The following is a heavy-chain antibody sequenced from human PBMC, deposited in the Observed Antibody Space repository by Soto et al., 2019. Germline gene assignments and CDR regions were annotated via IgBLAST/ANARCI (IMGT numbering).Heavy chain of an antibody. V-gene: IGHV4-34*01. J-gene: IGHJ6*03. D-gene: IGHD2-2*03. CDR1: GGSFSGYY. Sequence: SQTLSLTCAVYGGSFSGYYWSWIRQPPGKGLEWIGEINHSGSTNYNPSLKSRVTISVDTSKNQFSLKLSSVTAADTAVYYCARGVGYCSSTSCYRNLYYYYYYYMDVWGKGTTVTVSS. CDR2: INHSGST. CDR3: ARGVGYCSSTSCYRNLYYYYYYYMDV.